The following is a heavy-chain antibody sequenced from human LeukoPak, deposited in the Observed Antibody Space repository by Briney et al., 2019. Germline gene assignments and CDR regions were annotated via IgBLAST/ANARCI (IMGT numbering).Heavy chain of an antibody. CDR3: ARDLGFGESDAFDI. D-gene: IGHD3-10*01. V-gene: IGHV4-4*02. CDR1: GGSISSSNW. CDR2: IYHSGST. Sequence: PSETLSLTCAVSGGSISSSNWWGWVRQPPGKGLEWIGEIYHSGSTNYNPSLKSRVTISVDKSKNQFSLKLSSVTAADTAVYYCARDLGFGESDAFDIWGQGTMVTVSS. J-gene: IGHJ3*02.